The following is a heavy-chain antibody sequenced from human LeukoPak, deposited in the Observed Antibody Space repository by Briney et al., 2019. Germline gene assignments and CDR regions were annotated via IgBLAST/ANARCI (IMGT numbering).Heavy chain of an antibody. V-gene: IGHV4-34*01. J-gene: IGHJ6*02. D-gene: IGHD4-17*01. CDR1: GGSFSGYY. CDR2: INHSGST. Sequence: PSETLSLTCAVYGGSFSGYYWSWIRQPPGKGLEWIGEINHSGSTNYNPSLKSRVTISVDTSKNQFSLKLSSVTAADTAVYYCARVAALRGYYYGMDVWGQGTTVTVSS. CDR3: ARVAALRGYYYGMDV.